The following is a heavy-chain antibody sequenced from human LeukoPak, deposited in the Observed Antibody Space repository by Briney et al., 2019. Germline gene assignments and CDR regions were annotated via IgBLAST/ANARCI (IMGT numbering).Heavy chain of an antibody. V-gene: IGHV3-30*02. CDR1: GFTFSSYG. Sequence: PGGSLRLSCAASGFTFSSYGMHWVRQAPGKGLEWVAFIRYDGSNKYYADSVKGRFTISRDNSKNTLYLQMNSLRAEDTALYHCAREGIAVADAFDIWGQGTMVTVSS. CDR3: AREGIAVADAFDI. CDR2: IRYDGSNK. J-gene: IGHJ3*02. D-gene: IGHD6-19*01.